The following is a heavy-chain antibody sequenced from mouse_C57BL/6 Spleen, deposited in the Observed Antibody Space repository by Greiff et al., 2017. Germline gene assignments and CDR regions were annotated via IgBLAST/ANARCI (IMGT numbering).Heavy chain of an antibody. D-gene: IGHD1-1*01. Sequence: QVQLQQSGAELVKPGASVKLSCKASGYTFTEYTIHWVKQRSGQGLEWIGWFYPGSGSIKYNEKFKDKATLTADKSSSTVYMELSRLTSEDSAVYFCARHEDRYGSRGDYYAMDYWGQGTSVTVSS. J-gene: IGHJ4*01. CDR1: GYTFTEYT. CDR3: ARHEDRYGSRGDYYAMDY. CDR2: FYPGSGSI. V-gene: IGHV1-62-2*01.